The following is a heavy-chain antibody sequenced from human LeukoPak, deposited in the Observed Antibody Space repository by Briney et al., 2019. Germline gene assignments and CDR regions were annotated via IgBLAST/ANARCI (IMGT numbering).Heavy chain of an antibody. CDR3: ARDRDRYCSGGSCYSPYYFDY. CDR1: GFTFSDHY. J-gene: IGHJ4*02. Sequence: PGGSLRLSCAASGFTFSDHYMDWVRQAPGKGLEWVSYISSSGSTIYYADSVRGRFTISRDNAKNSLYLQMNSLRAEDTAVYYCARDRDRYCSGGSCYSPYYFDYWGQGTLVTVSS. D-gene: IGHD2-15*01. CDR2: ISSSGSTI. V-gene: IGHV3-11*04.